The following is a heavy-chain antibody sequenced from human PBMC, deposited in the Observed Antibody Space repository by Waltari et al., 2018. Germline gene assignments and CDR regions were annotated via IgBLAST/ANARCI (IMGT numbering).Heavy chain of an antibody. CDR3: ARDARIAVAGTGVWFDP. Sequence: GPGLVKPSETLSLTCTVSGGSISSYYWSWIRQPPGKGLEWIGDIYYSGSTNYNPSLKSRVTISVDTSKNQFSLKLSSVTAADTAVYYCARDARIAVAGTGVWFDPWGQGTLVTVSS. CDR1: GGSISSYY. V-gene: IGHV4-59*01. CDR2: IYYSGST. D-gene: IGHD6-19*01. J-gene: IGHJ5*02.